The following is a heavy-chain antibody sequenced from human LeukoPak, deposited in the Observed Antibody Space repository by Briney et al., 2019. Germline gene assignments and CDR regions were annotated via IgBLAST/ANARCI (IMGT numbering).Heavy chain of an antibody. V-gene: IGHV3-30-3*01. CDR2: ISYDGSNK. CDR3: ARDNYSSQDAFDI. Sequence: GGSLRLSCATSGFTFSNYWMSWVRRAPGKGLEWVAVISYDGSNKYYADSVKGRFTISRDNSKNTLYLQMNSLRAEDTAVYYCARDNYSSQDAFDIWGQGTMVTVSS. CDR1: GFTFSNYW. D-gene: IGHD6-13*01. J-gene: IGHJ3*02.